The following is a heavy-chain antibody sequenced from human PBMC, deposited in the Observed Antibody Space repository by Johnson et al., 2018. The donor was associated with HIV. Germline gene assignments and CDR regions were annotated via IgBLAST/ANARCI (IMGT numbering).Heavy chain of an antibody. D-gene: IGHD6-19*01. CDR3: AKPQLLADDIFNF. J-gene: IGHJ3*01. V-gene: IGHV3-74*01. CDR2: INGDGSRT. CDR1: GFTFSDHW. Sequence: VQLVESGGGLVQPGGSLRLSCGASGFTFSDHWMQWVRQAPGKGLVWVSRINGDGSRTSYADSVKGRFTIARDNAKNTLFLEMKSLRAEDTGVYYCAKPQLLADDIFNFWGQGTMVIVSS.